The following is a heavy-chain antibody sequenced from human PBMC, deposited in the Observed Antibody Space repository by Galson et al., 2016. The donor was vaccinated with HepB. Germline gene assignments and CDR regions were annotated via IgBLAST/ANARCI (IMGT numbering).Heavy chain of an antibody. CDR3: ARGGGTSSYYYWGMDV. D-gene: IGHD1-14*01. CDR2: ISFEGNKQ. Sequence: SLRLSCADSGFTFSTYVMHWVRQAPGEGLEWVAAISFEGNKQHYADSVKARFTVSRDNSKDTLYLQMNNLTPDDTAIYYCARGGGTSSYYYWGMDVWGQGTTVTGSS. J-gene: IGHJ6*02. V-gene: IGHV3-30*03. CDR1: GFTFSTYV.